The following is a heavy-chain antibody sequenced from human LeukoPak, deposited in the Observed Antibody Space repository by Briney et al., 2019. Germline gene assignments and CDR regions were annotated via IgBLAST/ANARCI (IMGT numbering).Heavy chain of an antibody. CDR2: ISSSSSYI. Sequence: PGGSLRLSCAASGFTFSSYSMNWVRQAPGKGLEWVSSISSSSSYIYYADSVKGRFTISRDNAKNSLYLQMNSLRAEDMAEYYCARGFWGDGYNLYYFDYWGQGTLVTVSS. D-gene: IGHD5-24*01. CDR1: GFTFSSYS. CDR3: ARGFWGDGYNLYYFDY. V-gene: IGHV3-21*01. J-gene: IGHJ4*02.